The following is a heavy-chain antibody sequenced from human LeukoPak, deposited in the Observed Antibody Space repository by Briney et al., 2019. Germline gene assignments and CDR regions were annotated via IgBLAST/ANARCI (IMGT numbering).Heavy chain of an antibody. V-gene: IGHV3-23*01. Sequence: GGSLRLSCAASGFTFTNYAMTWVRQAPGKGLGWVSSIKASGDGTYYADSVKGRFTISRDNYRNSLYLQMNSLRTEDTAVYYCGRDPNGDYVGAFDFQRWGQGTLVTVSS. CDR3: GRDPNGDYVGAFDFQR. CDR2: IKASGDGT. J-gene: IGHJ1*01. CDR1: GFTFTNYA. D-gene: IGHD4-17*01.